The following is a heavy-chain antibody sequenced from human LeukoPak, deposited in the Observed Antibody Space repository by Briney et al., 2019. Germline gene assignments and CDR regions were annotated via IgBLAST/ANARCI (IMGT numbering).Heavy chain of an antibody. CDR1: GFTFSSYG. D-gene: IGHD6-19*01. CDR3: ARAGIAVAGTASPPDY. Sequence: GSLRLSCAASGFTFSSYGMHWVRQAPGKGLEWIGYIYYSGSTNYNPSLKSRVTISVDTSKNQFSLKLSSVTAADTAVYYCARAGIAVAGTASPPDYWGQGTLVTVSS. J-gene: IGHJ4*02. CDR2: IYYSGST. V-gene: IGHV4-59*01.